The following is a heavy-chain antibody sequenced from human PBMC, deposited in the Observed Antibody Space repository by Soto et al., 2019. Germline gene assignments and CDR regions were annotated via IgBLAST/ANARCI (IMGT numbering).Heavy chain of an antibody. J-gene: IGHJ6*02. CDR1: GGSISSYY. Sequence: PSETLSLTCTVSGGSISSYYWSWIRQPPGKGLEWIGYIYYSGSTNYNPSLKSRVTISVDTSKNQFSLKLSSVTAADTAVYYCAKYSSSSVGDYYYYGMDVWGQGTTVTVSS. CDR2: IYYSGST. CDR3: AKYSSSSVGDYYYYGMDV. D-gene: IGHD6-6*01. V-gene: IGHV4-59*01.